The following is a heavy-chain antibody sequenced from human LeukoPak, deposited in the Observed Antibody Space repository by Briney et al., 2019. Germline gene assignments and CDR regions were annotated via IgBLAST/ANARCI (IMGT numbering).Heavy chain of an antibody. CDR2: IWYDGSNK. Sequence: PGGSLRLSCAASGFTFSNYGMHWVRQAPGKGLEWVAVIWYDGSNKYYADSMKGRFTISRDNSKNTLYLLMNSLRAEDTAVYYCARGGLGTIAVAGTLDYWGQGILVTVSS. D-gene: IGHD6-19*01. CDR3: ARGGLGTIAVAGTLDY. V-gene: IGHV3-33*01. J-gene: IGHJ4*02. CDR1: GFTFSNYG.